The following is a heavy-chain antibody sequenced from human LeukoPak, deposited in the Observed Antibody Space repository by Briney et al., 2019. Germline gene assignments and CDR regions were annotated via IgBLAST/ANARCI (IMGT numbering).Heavy chain of an antibody. CDR1: GGPFSSYA. V-gene: IGHV1-69*01. CDR3: ASVGRNPDIVVVPAAYYFDY. CDR2: IIPIFGTA. D-gene: IGHD2-2*01. Sequence: SVKVSFKASGGPFSSYAISWVRQAPGQGIEWMGWIIPIFGTANYAQKFQGRVTITADESTSTAYMELSSLRSEDTAVYYCASVGRNPDIVVVPAAYYFDYWGQGTLVTVSS. J-gene: IGHJ4*02.